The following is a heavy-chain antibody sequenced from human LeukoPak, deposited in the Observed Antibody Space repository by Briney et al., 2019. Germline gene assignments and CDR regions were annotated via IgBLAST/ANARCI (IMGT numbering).Heavy chain of an antibody. V-gene: IGHV3-23*01. D-gene: IGHD1-26*01. CDR3: AKERGVGATAGSLATFDN. CDR1: GFTFSSYA. Sequence: GGSLRLSCAASGFTFSSYAMSWVRLAPGKGLEWVSSISASGISTYYADSVRGRFTISRDNSENTLFLQMNSLGAEDTALYFCAKERGVGATAGSLATFDNWGQGTLVTVSS. CDR2: ISASGIST. J-gene: IGHJ4*02.